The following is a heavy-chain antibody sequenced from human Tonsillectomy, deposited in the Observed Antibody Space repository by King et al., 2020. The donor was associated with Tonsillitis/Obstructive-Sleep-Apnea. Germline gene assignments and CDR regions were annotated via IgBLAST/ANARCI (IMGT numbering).Heavy chain of an antibody. D-gene: IGHD5-24*01. CDR3: ARTIKVAGDGYLNL. CDR2: INPSSGVT. J-gene: IGHJ4*02. Sequence: HVQLVQSGAEVKKPGAAVKVSCNASGYTFTSSYMHWVRQAPGQGLEWMGIINPSSGVTSYAQKFQGRVTMTRDTSTSTVYMELSSLRSEDTAVYYCARTIKVAGDGYLNLWGQGTLVTVSS. V-gene: IGHV1-46*01. CDR1: GYTFTSSY.